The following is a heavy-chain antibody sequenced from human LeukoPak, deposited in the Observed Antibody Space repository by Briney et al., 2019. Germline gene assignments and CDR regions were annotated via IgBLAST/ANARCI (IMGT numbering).Heavy chain of an antibody. Sequence: PSQTLSLTCSVSGGSFTSGAYYWNWIRQPPGKGLEWIGYIYYSGSTSYNPSLKSRVTISVDTSKNQFSLKLSSVTAADTAVYYCARVRVGATRTYYFDYWGQGTLVTVSS. V-gene: IGHV4-61*08. CDR3: ARVRVGATRTYYFDY. D-gene: IGHD1-26*01. CDR2: IYYSGST. CDR1: GGSFTSGAYY. J-gene: IGHJ4*02.